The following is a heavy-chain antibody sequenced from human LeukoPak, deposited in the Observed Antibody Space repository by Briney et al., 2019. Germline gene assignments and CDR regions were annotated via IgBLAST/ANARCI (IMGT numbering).Heavy chain of an antibody. CDR3: AKDRLHCSGGSCYSGYFDY. CDR1: GFTFSSYG. D-gene: IGHD2-15*01. V-gene: IGHV3-33*06. Sequence: GRSLRLSCAASGFTFSSYGMHWVRQAPGKGLEWVAVIWYDGSNKYYADSVKGRFTIYRDNSKNTLYLHTNSLRAEDTAVYYCAKDRLHCSGGSCYSGYFDYWGQGTLVTVSS. CDR2: IWYDGSNK. J-gene: IGHJ4*02.